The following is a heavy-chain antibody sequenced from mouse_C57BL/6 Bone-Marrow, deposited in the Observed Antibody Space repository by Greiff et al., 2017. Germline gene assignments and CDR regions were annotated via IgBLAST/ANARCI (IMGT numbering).Heavy chain of an antibody. D-gene: IGHD3-3*01. J-gene: IGHJ4*01. V-gene: IGHV5-17*01. Sequence: EVHLVESGGGLVKPGGSLKLSCAASGFTFSDYGMHWVRQAPEKGLEWVAYISSGSSTIYYADTVKGRFTISRDNAKNTLFLQMTSLRSEDTAMYYCARGDYYARDYWGQGTSVTVSS. CDR3: ARGDYYARDY. CDR2: ISSGSSTI. CDR1: GFTFSDYG.